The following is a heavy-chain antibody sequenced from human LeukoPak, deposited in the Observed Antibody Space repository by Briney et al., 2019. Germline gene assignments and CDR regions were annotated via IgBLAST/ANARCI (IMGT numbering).Heavy chain of an antibody. Sequence: ASVKVSCKASGYTFTSYDINWVRQATGQGLEWMGWMNPNSGNTGYAQKFQGRVTMTTDTSTSTAYMELRSLRSDDTAVYYCARAKWELYYFDYWGQGTLVTVSS. CDR1: GYTFTSYD. CDR2: MNPNSGNT. J-gene: IGHJ4*02. CDR3: ARAKWELYYFDY. V-gene: IGHV1-8*01. D-gene: IGHD1-26*01.